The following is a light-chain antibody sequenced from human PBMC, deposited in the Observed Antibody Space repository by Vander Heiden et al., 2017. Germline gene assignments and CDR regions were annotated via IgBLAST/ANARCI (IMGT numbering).Light chain of an antibody. CDR2: AAS. CDR3: QQSDSALGT. CDR1: RDISSY. J-gene: IGKJ1*01. V-gene: IGKV1-39*01. Sequence: DIQMTQSPSSLSASVGDRATITCRASRDISSYLNWYHQKPGEAPRLLIYAASILQSGVPSRFSGSGSGADYTLTIGSLQPEDSATYYCQQSDSALGTFGQGTKVEIK.